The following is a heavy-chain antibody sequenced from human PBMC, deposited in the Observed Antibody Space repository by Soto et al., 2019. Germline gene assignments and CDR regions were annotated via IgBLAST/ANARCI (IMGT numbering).Heavy chain of an antibody. CDR2: ISGSGGST. V-gene: IGHV3-23*01. CDR1: GFTFSSYT. J-gene: IGHJ4*02. D-gene: IGHD5-18*01. Sequence: PGGSLRLSCAASGFTFSSYTMSWVRQAPGKGLEWVSAISGSGGSTYYADSVKGRFTISRDNSKNTLYLQMNSLRAEDTAVYYCAKDPESTVMTLPRNWGQGTLVTVSS. CDR3: AKDPESTVMTLPRN.